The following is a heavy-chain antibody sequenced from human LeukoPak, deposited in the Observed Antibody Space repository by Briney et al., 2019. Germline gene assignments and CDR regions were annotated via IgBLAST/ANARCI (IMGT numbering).Heavy chain of an antibody. CDR3: ARNYYDGCGYWF. V-gene: IGHV4-39*02. J-gene: IGHJ4*02. CDR1: GGSITSSSY. D-gene: IGHD3-22*01. CDR2: MYYSGSN. Sequence: PSETLSLTCTVSGGSITSSSYWLWIRQPPGKGLEWIGSMYYSGSNHYNPSLRSRVTISVETSQNHFSLKLRSVTAADTAVYYCARNYYDGCGYWFWGQGTLVTVSS.